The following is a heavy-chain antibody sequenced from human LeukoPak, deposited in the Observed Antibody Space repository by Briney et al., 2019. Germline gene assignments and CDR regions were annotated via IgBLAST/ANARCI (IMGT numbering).Heavy chain of an antibody. V-gene: IGHV3-53*01. CDR1: GFTVSSNY. CDR2: IYSAGST. D-gene: IGHD4-17*01. CDR3: ARDTVTTFRFRDYYYYGMDV. Sequence: PGGSLRLSCAASGFTVSSNYMTWVRQAPGKGLEWVSVIYSAGSTYYADSVKGRFTISRDNSKNTLYLQMNSLRAEDTAVYYCARDTVTTFRFRDYYYYGMDVWGQGTTVTVSS. J-gene: IGHJ6*02.